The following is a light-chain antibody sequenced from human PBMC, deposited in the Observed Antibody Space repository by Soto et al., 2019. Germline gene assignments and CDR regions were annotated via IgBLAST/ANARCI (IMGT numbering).Light chain of an antibody. CDR2: EAS. CDR3: QQSHNYMYT. J-gene: IGKJ2*01. CDR1: QSIRKN. V-gene: IGKV3-15*01. Sequence: ELVLSQSPATLSVSPGERATLSCRASQSIRKNLAWYQQKPGQAPTLLIYEASTRATGVPARFSGSGSGTEFTLTINSLQSEDFAIYYCQQSHNYMYTFGQGTKVDIK.